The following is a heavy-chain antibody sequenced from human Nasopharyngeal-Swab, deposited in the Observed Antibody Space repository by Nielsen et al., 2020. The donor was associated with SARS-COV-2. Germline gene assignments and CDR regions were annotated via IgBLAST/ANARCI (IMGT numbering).Heavy chain of an antibody. CDR3: ARLMIGWFDP. V-gene: IGHV1-8*01. Sequence: ASVKVSCKASGYNFTTYDFNWVRQATGQGLEWMGWMNPNSGNTGYAQKFQGRVTMTTDTSTSTAYMELRSLRSDDTAVYYCARLMIGWFDPWGQGTLFTVSS. CDR2: MNPNSGNT. D-gene: IGHD3-22*01. CDR1: GYNFTTYD. J-gene: IGHJ5*02.